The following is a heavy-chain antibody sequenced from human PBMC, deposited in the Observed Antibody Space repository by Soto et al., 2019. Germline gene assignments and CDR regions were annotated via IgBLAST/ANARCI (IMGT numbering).Heavy chain of an antibody. D-gene: IGHD3-3*01. Sequence: ASVKVSCKASGYTFTGYYMHWVRQAPGQGLEWMGWINPNSGGTNYAQKFQGRVTMTRDTSISTAYMELSRLRSDDTAAYYCARDPTRSYYDFWSGYRGMDVWGQGTTVTVSS. CDR1: GYTFTGYY. V-gene: IGHV1-2*02. CDR2: INPNSGGT. CDR3: ARDPTRSYYDFWSGYRGMDV. J-gene: IGHJ6*02.